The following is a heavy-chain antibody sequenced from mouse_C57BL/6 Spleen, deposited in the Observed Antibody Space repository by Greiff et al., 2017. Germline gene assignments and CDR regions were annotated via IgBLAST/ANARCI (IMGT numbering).Heavy chain of an antibody. CDR3: ARDGSSFFFCG. J-gene: IGHJ2*01. Sequence: QVQLQQSGPELVKPGASVKISCKASGYAFSSSWMNWVKQRPGKGLEWIGRIYPGDGDTNYNGKFKGKATLTADKSSSTAYMQLSSLTSEDSAVYFCARDGSSFFFCGWGPVTTLSVSS. V-gene: IGHV1-82*01. CDR1: GYAFSSSW. D-gene: IGHD1-1*01. CDR2: IYPGDGDT.